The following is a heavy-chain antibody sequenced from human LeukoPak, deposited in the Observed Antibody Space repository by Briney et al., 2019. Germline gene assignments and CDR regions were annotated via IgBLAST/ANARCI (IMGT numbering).Heavy chain of an antibody. Sequence: PSETLSLTCAVYGGSFSGYYWSWIRQPPGKGLEWIGEINHSGSTNYNPSLKSRVTISVDTSKNQFSLKLSSVTAADTAVYYCARRRVGPLSRWFDPWGQGTLVTVSS. CDR1: GGSFSGYY. J-gene: IGHJ5*02. D-gene: IGHD2-2*01. CDR2: INHSGST. CDR3: ARRRVGPLSRWFDP. V-gene: IGHV4-34*01.